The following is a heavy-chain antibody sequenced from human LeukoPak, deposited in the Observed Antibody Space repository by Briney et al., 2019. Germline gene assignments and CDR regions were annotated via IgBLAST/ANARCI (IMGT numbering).Heavy chain of an antibody. CDR3: ARTNLFDY. V-gene: IGHV3-7*03. CDR1: GFSLSAFW. Sequence: PGGSLRLSRVVSGFSLSAFWMSWVRQAPGKGLECVATIKYDGSEKYYVDSVKGRFTISRDNTKNSLFLQMNSLRAEDTATYYCARTNLFDYWGQGTLVTVSP. CDR2: IKYDGSEK. J-gene: IGHJ4*02.